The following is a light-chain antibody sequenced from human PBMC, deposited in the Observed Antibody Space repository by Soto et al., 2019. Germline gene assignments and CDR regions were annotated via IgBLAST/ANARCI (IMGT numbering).Light chain of an antibody. CDR1: QSLLNRNGQNC. Sequence: DIVMTQSPLSLPVTPGEPASISCRSSQSLLNRNGQNCLDWYLQKPGQSPQLLIHMGFIRASGVPDRFSGSASGTYFTLTISRVEAEDVGVYYCMQALESPPTFGGGTKVEI. V-gene: IGKV2-28*01. J-gene: IGKJ4*01. CDR2: MGF. CDR3: MQALESPPT.